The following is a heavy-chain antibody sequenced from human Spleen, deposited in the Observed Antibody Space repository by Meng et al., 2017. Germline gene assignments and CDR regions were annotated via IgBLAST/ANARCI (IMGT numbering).Heavy chain of an antibody. D-gene: IGHD6-6*01. CDR1: GFTFSAYT. V-gene: IGHV3-21*01. CDR2: INSGGTYK. CDR3: ARVVTAMDV. Sequence: GESLKISCAASGFTFSAYTMYWVRQAPGKGLEWVSSINSGGTYKYYPDSMKGRFSISRDNAKNSLYLQMNSLRVEDTAVYYCARVVTAMDVWGQGTTVTVSS. J-gene: IGHJ6*02.